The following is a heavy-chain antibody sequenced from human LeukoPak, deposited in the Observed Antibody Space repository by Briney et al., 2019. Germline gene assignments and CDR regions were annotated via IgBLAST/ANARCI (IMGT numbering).Heavy chain of an antibody. CDR1: GFTFSSSA. Sequence: GGSLRLSCAASGFTFSSSAMSWVRQAPGKGLEWVSSISGSGSGGSTYYADSVKGRFTISRDNSKNTLYLQMNSLRAEDTAVYYCAKIPAPHCSGGSCYGVDYYMDVWGKGTTVTVSS. D-gene: IGHD2-15*01. J-gene: IGHJ6*03. CDR2: ISGSGSGGST. CDR3: AKIPAPHCSGGSCYGVDYYMDV. V-gene: IGHV3-23*01.